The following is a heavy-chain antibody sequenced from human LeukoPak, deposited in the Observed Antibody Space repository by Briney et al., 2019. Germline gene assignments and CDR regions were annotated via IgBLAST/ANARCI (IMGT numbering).Heavy chain of an antibody. Sequence: GGALQSSCKGSGGSFTSYWIGGGGRMPGKGLEGMGIIYPGDSDTRYSASCEGQVTISAGKSITTASLQWSSLKASDTAMYYCARRYSSSSGNYYYYYMDVWGKGTTVTASS. CDR1: GGSFTSYW. V-gene: IGHV5-51*01. D-gene: IGHD6-13*01. J-gene: IGHJ6*03. CDR3: ARRYSSSSGNYYYYYMDV. CDR2: IYPGDSDT.